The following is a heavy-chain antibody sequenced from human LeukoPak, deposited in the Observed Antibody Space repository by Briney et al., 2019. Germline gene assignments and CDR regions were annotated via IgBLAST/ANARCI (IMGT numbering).Heavy chain of an antibody. CDR1: GYTFTGYY. CDR3: AQIPYFDWLSPVDAFDI. J-gene: IGHJ3*02. D-gene: IGHD3-9*01. Sequence: ASVKVSCKASGYTFTGYYMHWVRQAPGQGLEWMGWINPNSGGTNYAQKFQGRVTMTRDTSISTAYMELSRLRSDDTAVYYCAQIPYFDWLSPVDAFDIWGQGTMVTVSS. CDR2: INPNSGGT. V-gene: IGHV1-2*02.